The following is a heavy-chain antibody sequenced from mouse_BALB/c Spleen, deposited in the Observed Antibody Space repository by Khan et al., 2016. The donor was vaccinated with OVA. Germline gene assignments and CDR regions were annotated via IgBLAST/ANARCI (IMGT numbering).Heavy chain of an antibody. CDR3: ARLAYYYDSEGFAY. V-gene: IGHV5-6*01. CDR1: GFTFSTYG. CDR2: ISTGGHYT. D-gene: IGHD1-1*01. Sequence: EVMLVESGGDLVKPGGSLKLSCAASGFTFSTYGMSWVRQTPDKRLEWVATISTGGHYTYYPDSVKGRFTISRDNAKNTLYLQMTSLKSEDTAMFYCARLAYYYDSEGFAYWGQGTLVTGSA. J-gene: IGHJ3*01.